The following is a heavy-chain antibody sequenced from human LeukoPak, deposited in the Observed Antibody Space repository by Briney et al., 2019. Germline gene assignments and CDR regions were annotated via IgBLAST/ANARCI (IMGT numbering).Heavy chain of an antibody. Sequence: PSETLSLTCAVYGGSFSGYYWSWIRQPPGKGLEWIGEINHSGSTNYNPSLKSRVTISVDTSKNQFSLKLSSVTAADTAVYYCARESVVPAARRTGMDVWGQGTTVTVSS. CDR2: INHSGST. CDR3: ARESVVPAARRTGMDV. CDR1: GGSFSGYY. V-gene: IGHV4-34*01. D-gene: IGHD2-2*01. J-gene: IGHJ6*02.